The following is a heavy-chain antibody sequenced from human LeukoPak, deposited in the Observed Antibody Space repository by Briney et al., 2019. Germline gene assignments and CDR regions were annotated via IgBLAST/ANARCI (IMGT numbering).Heavy chain of an antibody. CDR2: INPNSGGT. CDR1: GYTFTSYA. J-gene: IGHJ3*02. CDR3: ARGGDYYDSSGYYDDAFDI. V-gene: IGHV1-2*02. Sequence: ASVKVSRKASGYTFTSYAMNWVRQAPGQGLEWMGWINPNSGGTNYAQKFQGRVTMTRDTSISTAYMELSRLRSDDTAVYYCARGGDYYDSSGYYDDAFDIWGQGTMVTVSS. D-gene: IGHD3-22*01.